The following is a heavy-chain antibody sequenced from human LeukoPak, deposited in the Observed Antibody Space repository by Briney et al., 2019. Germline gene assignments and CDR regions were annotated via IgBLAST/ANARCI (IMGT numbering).Heavy chain of an antibody. D-gene: IGHD3-22*01. Sequence: GGSLRLSCAASGFTFSSYSMNWVRQAPGKGLEWVSSINSSSSYIYYADSVKGRFTISRDNAKNSLYLQRNSLRAEDTAVYYCARVGYYYYDSSGYYYIDYWGQGTLVTVSS. V-gene: IGHV3-21*01. J-gene: IGHJ4*02. CDR1: GFTFSSYS. CDR3: ARVGYYYYDSSGYYYIDY. CDR2: INSSSSYI.